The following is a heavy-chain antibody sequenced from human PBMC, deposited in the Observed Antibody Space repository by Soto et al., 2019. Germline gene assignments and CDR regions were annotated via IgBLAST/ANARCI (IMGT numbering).Heavy chain of an antibody. J-gene: IGHJ5*02. CDR2: IYYSGST. Sequence: SETLSLTCTVSGGSISSGDYYWSWIRQPPGKGLEWIGYIYYSGSTYYNPSLKSRVTISVDTSKNQFSLKLSSVTAADTAVYYCARTSPDREGDPWGQGTLVTVSS. V-gene: IGHV4-30-4*01. D-gene: IGHD1-26*01. CDR3: ARTSPDREGDP. CDR1: GGSISSGDYY.